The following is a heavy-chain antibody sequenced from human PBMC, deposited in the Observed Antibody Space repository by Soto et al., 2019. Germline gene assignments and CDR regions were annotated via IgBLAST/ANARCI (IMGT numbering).Heavy chain of an antibody. CDR2: INHSGST. CDR3: ARGRYYDFWSGGYGMDV. J-gene: IGHJ6*02. V-gene: IGHV4-34*01. Sequence: ESMSLTCAVYVGSVSGYYWSWIRQPPGEGLEWIGEINHSGSTNYNPSLKSRVTISVDTSKNQFSLKLSSVTAADTAVYYCARGRYYDFWSGGYGMDVWGQGTTVTVSS. CDR1: VGSVSGYY. D-gene: IGHD3-3*01.